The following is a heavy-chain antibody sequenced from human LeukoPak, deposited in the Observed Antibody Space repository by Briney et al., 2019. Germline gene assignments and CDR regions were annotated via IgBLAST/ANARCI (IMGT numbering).Heavy chain of an antibody. V-gene: IGHV1-18*01. CDR1: GYTFTSYG. Sequence: ASVKVSCKASGYTFTSYGISWVRQAPGQGLEWMGWISAYNGNTNYAQQLQGRVTMTTDTSTSTAYMELRSLRSDDTAVYYCATGLKMATFYAPFDYWGQGTLVTVSS. CDR3: ATGLKMATFYAPFDY. D-gene: IGHD5-24*01. J-gene: IGHJ4*02. CDR2: ISAYNGNT.